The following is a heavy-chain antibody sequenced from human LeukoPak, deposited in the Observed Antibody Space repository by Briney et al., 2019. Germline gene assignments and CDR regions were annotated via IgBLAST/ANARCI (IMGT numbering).Heavy chain of an antibody. CDR3: AKDRAVDTAMVMGY. CDR2: IWYDGSNK. CDR1: GFTFSSYG. J-gene: IGHJ4*02. Sequence: PGGSLRLSCAASGFTFSSYGMHWVRQAPGKGLEWVAVIWYDGSNKYYADSVKGRFTISRDNSKNTLYLQMNSLRAEDTAVYCCAKDRAVDTAMVMGYWGQGTLVTVSS. V-gene: IGHV3-33*06. D-gene: IGHD5-18*01.